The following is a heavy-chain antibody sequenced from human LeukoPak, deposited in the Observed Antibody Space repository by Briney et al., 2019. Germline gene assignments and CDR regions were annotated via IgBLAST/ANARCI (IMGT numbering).Heavy chain of an antibody. CDR3: ATDREGDPSAYYLV. CDR1: GFTFSGYA. CDR2: ISDNGGRT. V-gene: IGHV3-23*01. J-gene: IGHJ4*02. Sequence: EGSLRLSCAASGFTFSGYAMSWVRQAPGKGLEWVSTISDNGGRTYYADSVKGRFTISRDNSKNTLLLQMNSLRAEDSAVYYCATDREGDPSAYYLVGGQGTLITVSS. D-gene: IGHD3-22*01.